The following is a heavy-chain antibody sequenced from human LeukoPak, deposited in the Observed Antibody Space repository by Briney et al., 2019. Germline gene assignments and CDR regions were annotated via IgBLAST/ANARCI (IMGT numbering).Heavy chain of an antibody. D-gene: IGHD1-20*01. Sequence: GGSLSLSCAASGFTFSSYAMSWVRQAPGKGLEWVSAISGSGGSTYYADSVKGRFTISRDNSKNTLYLQMNSLRAEDTAVYYCAKLYNWNDQVDYWGQGTLVTVSS. V-gene: IGHV3-23*01. CDR1: GFTFSSYA. J-gene: IGHJ4*02. CDR3: AKLYNWNDQVDY. CDR2: ISGSGGST.